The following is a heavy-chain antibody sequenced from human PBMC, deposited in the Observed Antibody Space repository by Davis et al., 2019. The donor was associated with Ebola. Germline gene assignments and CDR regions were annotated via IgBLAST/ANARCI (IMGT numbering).Heavy chain of an antibody. CDR3: AKGGGAFDI. V-gene: IGHV3-23*01. CDR1: GFTFSSYA. D-gene: IGHD3-16*01. J-gene: IGHJ3*02. CDR2: ISGSGGST. Sequence: GESLKIPCAASGFTFSSYAMSWVRQAPGQGLEWVSAISGSGGSTYYADSVKGRFTISRDNSKNTLYLQMNSLRAEDTAVYYCAKGGGAFDIWGQGTMVTVSS.